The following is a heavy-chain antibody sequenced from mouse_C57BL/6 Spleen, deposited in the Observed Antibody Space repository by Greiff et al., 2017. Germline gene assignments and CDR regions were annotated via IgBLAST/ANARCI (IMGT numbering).Heavy chain of an antibody. CDR1: GYAFSSSW. V-gene: IGHV1-82*01. CDR2: IYPGDGDT. CDR3: ARKSYYGYDVAMDY. Sequence: VKLQESGPELVKPGASVKISCKASGYAFSSSWMNWVKQRPGKGLEWIGRIYPGDGDTNYNGKLKGKANLTSDKASSTAYMQLSSLTSEDAAVYFFARKSYYGYDVAMDYWGQGTSVTVSS. J-gene: IGHJ4*01. D-gene: IGHD2-2*01.